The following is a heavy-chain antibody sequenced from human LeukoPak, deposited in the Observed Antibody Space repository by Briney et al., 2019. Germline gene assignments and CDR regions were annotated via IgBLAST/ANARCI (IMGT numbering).Heavy chain of an antibody. D-gene: IGHD1-1*01. J-gene: IGHJ4*02. CDR2: IYDTGNT. V-gene: IGHV4-59*01. Sequence: SETLSLTCTVSGGPLSAYYWTWIRQPPGKGLEWIGYIYDTGNTNYNPSLKSRVTISVDTSKNQFSLKLTSVTAADTAVYYCASGETGSTLGGYWGEGTLVTVSS. CDR1: GGPLSAYY. CDR3: ASGETGSTLGGY.